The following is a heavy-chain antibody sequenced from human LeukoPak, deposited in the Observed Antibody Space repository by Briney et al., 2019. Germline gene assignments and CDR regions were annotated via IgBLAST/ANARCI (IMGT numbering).Heavy chain of an antibody. J-gene: IGHJ4*02. D-gene: IGHD6-19*01. V-gene: IGHV1-69*04. CDR2: IIPILGIA. CDR3: ARVRWPPKQWLPEDDY. CDR1: GGTFSSYA. Sequence: SVKVSCKASGGTFSSYAISWVRQAPGQGLEWMGRIIPILGIANYAQKFQGRVTITADKSTSTAYMELSSLRSEDTAVYYCARVRWPPKQWLPEDDYWGQGTLVTVSS.